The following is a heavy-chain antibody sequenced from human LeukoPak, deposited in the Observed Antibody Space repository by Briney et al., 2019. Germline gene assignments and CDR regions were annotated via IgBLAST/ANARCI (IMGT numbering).Heavy chain of an antibody. J-gene: IGHJ4*02. CDR1: GFTFSSYT. V-gene: IGHV3-23*01. CDR3: AKDGGLWVSAHWGDS. D-gene: IGHD7-27*01. CDR2: ITTSDGNT. Sequence: GGSLRSSCAASGFTFSSYTMSWVRQAPGKGLEWVSTITTSDGNTYYADSVKGRFTVSRDNSKNTLFLQMNSLRAEDTAVYYCAKDGGLWVSAHWGDSWGRGTLVTVSS.